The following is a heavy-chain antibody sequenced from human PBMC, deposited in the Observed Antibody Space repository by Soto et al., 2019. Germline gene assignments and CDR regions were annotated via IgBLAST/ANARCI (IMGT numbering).Heavy chain of an antibody. CDR2: INPSGGST. J-gene: IGHJ4*02. Sequence: GASVKVSCKASGYTFTSYYMHWVRQAPGQGLEWMGIINPSGGSTSYAQKFQGRVTMTRDTYTSTVYMELSSLRSEDTAVYYCARDETPGLADYWGQGTLVTVSS. CDR3: ARDETPGLADY. V-gene: IGHV1-46*01. CDR1: GYTFTSYY.